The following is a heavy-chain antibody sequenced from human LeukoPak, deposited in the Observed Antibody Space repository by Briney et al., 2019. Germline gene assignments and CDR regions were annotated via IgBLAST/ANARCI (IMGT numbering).Heavy chain of an antibody. V-gene: IGHV4-31*03. Sequence: SETLSLTCSVSGASISSGDYFWTWIRQHPGKGLEWIGYIHYSGSTYYNPSLRSRMIISVDTSKNQFSLQLSSVTAADTAVYYCARVVSDCGGARCYKGYLDYWGQGTLVTVSS. CDR1: GASISSGDYF. CDR2: IHYSGST. D-gene: IGHD2-2*02. CDR3: ARVVSDCGGARCYKGYLDY. J-gene: IGHJ4*02.